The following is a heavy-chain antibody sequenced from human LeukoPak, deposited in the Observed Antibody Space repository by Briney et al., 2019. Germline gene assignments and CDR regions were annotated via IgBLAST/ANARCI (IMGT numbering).Heavy chain of an antibody. V-gene: IGHV4-31*03. Sequence: SETLSLTCSVSGASISSGDYFWTWIRQHPGKGLEWIGYIHYSGSTYYNPSLRSRMIISVDTSKNQFSLQLSSVTAADTAVYYCARVVSDCGGARCYKGYLDYWGQGTLVTVSS. CDR1: GASISSGDYF. CDR2: IHYSGST. D-gene: IGHD2-2*02. CDR3: ARVVSDCGGARCYKGYLDY. J-gene: IGHJ4*02.